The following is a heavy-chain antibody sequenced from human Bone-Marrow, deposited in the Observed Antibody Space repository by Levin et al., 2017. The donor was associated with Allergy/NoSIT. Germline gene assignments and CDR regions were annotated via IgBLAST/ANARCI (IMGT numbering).Heavy chain of an antibody. CDR3: ARYSNSWRWLDL. D-gene: IGHD6-6*01. V-gene: IGHV3-7*01. CDR1: GFTFSSHS. CDR2: IKENGGVQ. Sequence: GGSLRLSCAASGFTFSSHSMSWVRQAPGKGLEWVANIKENGGVQYKVDSVKGRFTISRDNAKSSLYVQMNSLTAEDTAVYYRARYSNSWRWLDLWGQGALVTVS. J-gene: IGHJ5*02.